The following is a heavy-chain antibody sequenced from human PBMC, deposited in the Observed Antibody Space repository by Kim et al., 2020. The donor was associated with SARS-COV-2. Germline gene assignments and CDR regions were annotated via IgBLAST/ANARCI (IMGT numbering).Heavy chain of an antibody. CDR2: INPSGGNT. CDR3: AREYRGGWWDY. J-gene: IGHJ4*02. V-gene: IGHV1-46*01. Sequence: ASVKVSCKASGYTFTNFYIHFVRQAPGQGLEWMGIINPSGGNTNYAEKFQGRVTLTRDTSTSTVFMELSSLRSDDTALYYCAREYRGGWWDYWGQGTVVTVSS. D-gene: IGHD6-19*01. CDR1: GYTFTNFY.